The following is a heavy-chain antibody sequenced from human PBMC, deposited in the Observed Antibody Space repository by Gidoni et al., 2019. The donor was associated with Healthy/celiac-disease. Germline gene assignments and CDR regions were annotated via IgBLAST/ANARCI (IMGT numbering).Heavy chain of an antibody. J-gene: IGHJ4*02. CDR1: GFTFDDYA. CDR3: AKEWYYDSSGFDY. V-gene: IGHV3-9*01. CDR2: ISWNSGSI. Sequence: VQLVESGGGLVQPGRSLTLSCPASGFTFDDYAMHWVRQAPGKGLEWVSGISWNSGSIGYADSVKGRFTISRDNAKNSLYLQMNSLRAEDTALYYCAKEWYYDSSGFDYWGQGTLVTVSS. D-gene: IGHD3-22*01.